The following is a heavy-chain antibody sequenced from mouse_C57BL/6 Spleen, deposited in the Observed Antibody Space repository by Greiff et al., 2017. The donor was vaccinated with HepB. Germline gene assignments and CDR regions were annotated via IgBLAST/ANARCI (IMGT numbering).Heavy chain of an antibody. CDR2: IDPSDSYT. CDR1: GYTFTSYW. V-gene: IGHV1-50*01. CDR3: ARMKDYYGSSYDAMDY. J-gene: IGHJ4*01. Sequence: VQLQQPGAELVKPGASVKLSCKASGYTFTSYWMQWVKQRPGQGLEWIGEIDPSDSYTNYNQKFKGKATLTVDTSSSTAYMQLSSLTSEDSAVYYCARMKDYYGSSYDAMDYWGQGTSVTVSS. D-gene: IGHD1-1*01.